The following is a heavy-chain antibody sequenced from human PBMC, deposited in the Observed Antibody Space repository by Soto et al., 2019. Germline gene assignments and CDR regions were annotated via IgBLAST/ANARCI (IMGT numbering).Heavy chain of an antibody. CDR2: VSTSGHP. CDR3: AVETVGGSPGDC. CDR1: GVSITNHY. Sequence: PSETLSLTCTVPGVSITNHYWSWIRQPAGKGLEWVGRVSTSGHPTYSPSLKSRVTMSLDTSKNQFSLTVNSVTAADTAMYYCAVETVGGSPGDCWGQGTLVTVSS. D-gene: IGHD1-26*01. J-gene: IGHJ1*01. V-gene: IGHV4-4*07.